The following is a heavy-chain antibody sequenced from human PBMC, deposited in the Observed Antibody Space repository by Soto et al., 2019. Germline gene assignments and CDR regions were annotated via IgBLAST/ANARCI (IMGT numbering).Heavy chain of an antibody. Sequence: QVQLVQSGAEVKKPGASVKVSCKASGYTFTSYGISWVRQAPGQGLEWMGWISAYNGNTNYAQKLQGRVTMTTDTSTSTADMELRSLRSDDTDLYYCARDPSQYSSSWYWFDPWGQGTLVTVSS. CDR3: ARDPSQYSSSWYWFDP. D-gene: IGHD6-13*01. J-gene: IGHJ5*02. CDR1: GYTFTSYG. V-gene: IGHV1-18*01. CDR2: ISAYNGNT.